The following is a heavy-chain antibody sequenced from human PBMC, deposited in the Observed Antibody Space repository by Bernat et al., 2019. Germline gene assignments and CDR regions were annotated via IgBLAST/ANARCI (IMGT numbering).Heavy chain of an antibody. CDR1: GFIFTSNG. Sequence: QGELVQSGTEMKKLGASVRVSCKAPGFIFTSNGFAWVRQAPGQGLEWMGRVSAYNGDTQYAQKFQGRVLMTTDSSTTTAYMELKNLRSDDTAFYFCATTSVSLYWYFDLWGRGTLVTVSS. V-gene: IGHV1-18*01. J-gene: IGHJ2*01. CDR3: ATTSVSLYWYFDL. CDR2: VSAYNGDT.